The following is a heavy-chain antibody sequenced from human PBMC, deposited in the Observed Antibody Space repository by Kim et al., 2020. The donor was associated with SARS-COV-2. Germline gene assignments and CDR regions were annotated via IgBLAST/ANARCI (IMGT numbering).Heavy chain of an antibody. J-gene: IGHJ5*02. Sequence: ASVKVSCKASGYTFIGYYIHWVRHAPGQGLEWMGGINPNSGGTNYAQRFQHRVTMTSDTSISTAYMELSSLTSDDTAIYYCARGLSYASGSDWFDPWGQG. CDR2: INPNSGGT. V-gene: IGHV1-2*02. CDR1: GYTFIGYY. CDR3: ARGLSYASGSDWFDP. D-gene: IGHD3-10*01.